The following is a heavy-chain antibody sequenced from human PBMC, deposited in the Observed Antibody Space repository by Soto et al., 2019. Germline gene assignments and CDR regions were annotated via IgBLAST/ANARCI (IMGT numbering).Heavy chain of an antibody. CDR1: GGAIRICGLS. CDR2: IYYSGNT. D-gene: IGHD3-22*01. V-gene: IGHV4-30-2*06. CDR3: ARATFIRKGYYDATDYYYFDY. J-gene: IGHJ4*02. Sequence: SPPVSLTGAVCGGAIRICGLSWSWILHSTGKGMELIGYIYYSGNTYYNPSLKSRVTISVDRSKNEFSLRLSSVTAADTAVYYCARATFIRKGYYDATDYYYFDYWGQGTLVTGSS.